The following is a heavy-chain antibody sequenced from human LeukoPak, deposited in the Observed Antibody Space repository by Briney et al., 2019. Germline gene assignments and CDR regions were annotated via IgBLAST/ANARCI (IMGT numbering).Heavy chain of an antibody. Sequence: SETLSLTCAVYGGSFSGYYWSWIRQPPGKGLEWIGEINHSGSTNYNPSLKSRVTISVDTSKNQFFLKLSSVTAADTAVYYCASLGPYYDFWSGYFSAEYFQHWGQGTLVTVSS. J-gene: IGHJ1*01. D-gene: IGHD3-3*01. V-gene: IGHV4-34*01. CDR3: ASLGPYYDFWSGYFSAEYFQH. CDR1: GGSFSGYY. CDR2: INHSGST.